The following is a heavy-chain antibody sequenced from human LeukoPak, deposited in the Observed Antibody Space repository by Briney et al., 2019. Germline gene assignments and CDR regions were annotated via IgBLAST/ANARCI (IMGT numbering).Heavy chain of an antibody. CDR3: ARGRPYCSSTSCSYYFDY. CDR2: INYSGST. CDR1: GGSFSGYY. V-gene: IGHV4-34*01. J-gene: IGHJ4*02. Sequence: SETLSLTCAVCGGSFSGYYWSWIRQPPGKGLEWIGEINYSGSTNYNPSLKSRVTISVDTSKNQFSLKLSSVTAADTAVYYCARGRPYCSSTSCSYYFDYWGQGTLVTVSS. D-gene: IGHD2-2*01.